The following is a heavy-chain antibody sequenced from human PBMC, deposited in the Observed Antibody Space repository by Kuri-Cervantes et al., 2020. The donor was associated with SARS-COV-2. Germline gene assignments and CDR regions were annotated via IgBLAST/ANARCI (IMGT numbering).Heavy chain of an antibody. V-gene: IGHV3-23*05. CDR1: TSTFSSYA. CDR3: ATSTDFGAFIIPGDY. J-gene: IGHJ4*02. D-gene: IGHD3-3*01. CDR2: ISGDGTAT. Sequence: GESLKISCAASTSTFSSYAMTWVRQAPGKGLQRVSSISGDGTATNYADSVQGRFTISRDNSRSALYLRMNSLRADDTATYFCATSTDFGAFIIPGDYWGQGTQVTVSS.